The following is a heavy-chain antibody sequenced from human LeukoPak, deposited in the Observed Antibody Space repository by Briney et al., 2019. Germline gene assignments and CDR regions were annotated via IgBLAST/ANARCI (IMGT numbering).Heavy chain of an antibody. Sequence: PGESLRLSCVASGLSISGQWMSWVRQAPGKGLEWVSAISGSGGSTYYADSVKGRFTISRDNSKNTLYLQMSSLRAEDTAVYYCAKVGIAAAKGAFDIWGQGTMVTVSS. CDR3: AKVGIAAAKGAFDI. CDR2: ISGSGGST. V-gene: IGHV3-23*01. D-gene: IGHD6-13*01. CDR1: GLSISGQW. J-gene: IGHJ3*02.